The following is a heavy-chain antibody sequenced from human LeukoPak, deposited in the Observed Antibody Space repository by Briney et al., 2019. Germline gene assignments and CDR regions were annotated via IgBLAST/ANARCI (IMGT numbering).Heavy chain of an antibody. D-gene: IGHD4-11*01. J-gene: IGHJ4*02. Sequence: PGGSLRLPCAASGFTFSSYGMHWVRQAPGKGLEWVAVIWYDGSNKYYADSVKGRFTISRDNSKNTLYLQMNSLRAEDTAVYYCARSDDYSNYYFDYWGQGTLVTVSS. CDR3: ARSDDYSNYYFDY. CDR1: GFTFSSYG. CDR2: IWYDGSNK. V-gene: IGHV3-33*01.